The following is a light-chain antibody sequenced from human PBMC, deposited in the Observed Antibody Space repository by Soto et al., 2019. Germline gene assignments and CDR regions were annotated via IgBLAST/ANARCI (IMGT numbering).Light chain of an antibody. Sequence: DIQMTQSPSSLSASVGDRVTITCRASQGIAHFMNWYQQKPGTAPKLLIYAASSLRSGVPSRFSGSGFGTDFTLTISSLQPEDIATYYCQQNYSPPPVTFGQGTRLEIK. CDR1: QGIAHF. V-gene: IGKV1-39*01. CDR3: QQNYSPPPVT. CDR2: AAS. J-gene: IGKJ5*01.